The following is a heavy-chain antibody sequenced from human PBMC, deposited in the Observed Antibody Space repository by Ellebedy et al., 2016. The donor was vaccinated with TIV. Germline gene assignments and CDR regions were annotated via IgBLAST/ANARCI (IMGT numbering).Heavy chain of an antibody. J-gene: IGHJ4*02. D-gene: IGHD1-26*01. Sequence: GESLKISCAASGFTFSGSAMHWVRQASGKGLEWVGRIRSKANSYATAYAASVTGRFTISRDDSKNTAYLQMNSLKTEDTAVYYCTSIVGATDYWGQGTLVTVSS. CDR3: TSIVGATDY. V-gene: IGHV3-73*01. CDR2: IRSKANSYAT. CDR1: GFTFSGSA.